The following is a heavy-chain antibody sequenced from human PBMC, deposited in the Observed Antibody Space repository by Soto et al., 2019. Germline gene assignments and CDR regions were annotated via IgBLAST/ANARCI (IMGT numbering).Heavy chain of an antibody. J-gene: IGHJ6*01. CDR2: ISYDGSNK. CDR3: AKEFLANNDFWSGYYSYYYYYGMDV. Sequence: GGSLRLSCAASGFTFSSYGMHWVRQAPGKGLEWVAVISYDGSNKYYADSVKGRFTISRDNSKNTLYLQMNSLRAEDTAVYYCAKEFLANNDFWSGYYSYYYYYGMDVWGQGTTVTVSS. D-gene: IGHD3-3*01. V-gene: IGHV3-30*18. CDR1: GFTFSSYG.